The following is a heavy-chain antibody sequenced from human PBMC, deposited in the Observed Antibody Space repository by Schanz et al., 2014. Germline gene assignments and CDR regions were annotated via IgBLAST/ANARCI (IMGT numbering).Heavy chain of an antibody. Sequence: QVHLEESGGGVVQPGRSLRLSCAASRFTFSSYTMHWVRQAPGKGLEWVALISYDGSSKNHADSVQGRFTISRDNSKNALYLQMDSLRAEDTAVYYCARGIITMVRGGDVGAFDIWGQGTMVTVSS. D-gene: IGHD3-10*01. V-gene: IGHV3-30*04. CDR1: RFTFSSYT. J-gene: IGHJ3*02. CDR2: ISYDGSSK. CDR3: ARGIITMVRGGDVGAFDI.